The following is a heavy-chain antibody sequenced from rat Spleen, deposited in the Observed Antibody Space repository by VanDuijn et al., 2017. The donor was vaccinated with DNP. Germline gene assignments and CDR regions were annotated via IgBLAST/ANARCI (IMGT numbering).Heavy chain of an antibody. V-gene: IGHV2S1*01. Sequence: QVQLKESGPGLVQPTQTLSLTCTVSGFSLTSYHVSWVQQPPGKGLEWMGRIQSDGDTYYNSALKSRLSISRDTSKSQVFLKMNSLKTEDTAIYYCTRDWDGYNIDYWGQGLMVTVSS. CDR2: IQSDGDT. CDR3: TRDWDGYNIDY. J-gene: IGHJ2*01. D-gene: IGHD4-1*01. CDR1: GFSLTSYH.